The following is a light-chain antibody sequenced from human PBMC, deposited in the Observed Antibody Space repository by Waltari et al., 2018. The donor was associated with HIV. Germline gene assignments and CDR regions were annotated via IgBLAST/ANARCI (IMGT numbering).Light chain of an antibody. CDR2: EDS. V-gene: IGLV3-10*01. J-gene: IGLJ3*02. CDR3: YSTDSSANHGV. Sequence: SYELTQPPSVSVSQDKRPGSPALEMHWQKKFAYWYQQKSGQAPVLVIYEDSRRPSGISERFSGSSSGTVATFTISGAQVEDAADYYCYSTDSSANHGVFGGGTKLTVL. CDR1: HWQKKF.